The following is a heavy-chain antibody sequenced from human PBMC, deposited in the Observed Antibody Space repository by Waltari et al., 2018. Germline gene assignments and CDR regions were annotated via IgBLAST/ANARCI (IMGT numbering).Heavy chain of an antibody. CDR2: LIPIFGTA. D-gene: IGHD6-13*01. CDR3: ARGGAASAEYFQH. J-gene: IGHJ1*01. CDR1: GGTFSSYA. Sequence: QVQLVQSGAEVKKPGSSVKVSCKASGGTFSSYAISWVRQAPGQGLEWMGGLIPIFGTANYAQKFQGRVTITADESTSTAYMELSSLRSDDTTVYYCARGGAASAEYFQHWGQGTLVTVSS. V-gene: IGHV1-69*12.